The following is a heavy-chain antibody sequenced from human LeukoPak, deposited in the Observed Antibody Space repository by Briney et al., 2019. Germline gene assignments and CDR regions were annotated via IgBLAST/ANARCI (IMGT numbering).Heavy chain of an antibody. CDR3: TRRSREGFDP. Sequence: ASVKVSCKASGYSFTVYYINWVRQAPGQGLEWMGWINPNNGDTVFAPKFRDRVTVTRDTSISTAYLELISLDFDDTAVYYCTRRSREGFDPWGQGTLVTVSS. CDR2: INPNNGDT. J-gene: IGHJ5*02. V-gene: IGHV1-2*02. CDR1: GYSFTVYY.